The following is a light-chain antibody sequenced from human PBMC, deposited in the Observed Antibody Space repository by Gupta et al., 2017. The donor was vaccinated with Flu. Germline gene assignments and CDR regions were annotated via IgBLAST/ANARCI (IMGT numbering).Light chain of an antibody. V-gene: IGKV3-20*01. CDR3: QQYGTSWWT. CDR1: QTVSSSY. Sequence: EIVLTQSPGTLSLSPGERATLSCRASQTVSSSYFAWYQQKPGQAPRLLIYGAYSRATGIPDRFSGSGSGTDFTLTISRLEPEDFAMYYCQQYGTSWWTFGQGTKVESK. CDR2: GAY. J-gene: IGKJ1*01.